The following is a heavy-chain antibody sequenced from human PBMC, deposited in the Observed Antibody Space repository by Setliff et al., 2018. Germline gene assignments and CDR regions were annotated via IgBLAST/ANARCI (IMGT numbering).Heavy chain of an antibody. D-gene: IGHD2-15*01. CDR3: ARTCSGSGCYAGLES. CDR1: GFNFKDYG. V-gene: IGHV3-33*01. J-gene: IGHJ4*02. CDR2: IWHDGGNK. Sequence: GGSLRLSCTASGFNFKDYGMHWVRQAPGKGLEWVAVIWHDGGNKYHADSVKGRFTISRDNSKNTLYLQMNSLRPDDTAVYYCARTCSGSGCYAGLESWGQGTPVTVSS.